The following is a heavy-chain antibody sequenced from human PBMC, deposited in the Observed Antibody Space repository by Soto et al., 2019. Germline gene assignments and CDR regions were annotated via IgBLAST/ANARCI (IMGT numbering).Heavy chain of an antibody. D-gene: IGHD6-19*01. Sequence: QVQLVQSGAEVKKPGASVKVSCKASGYTFTSYGISWVRQAPGQGLEWMGWISAYNGNTNYAQKLQGRVTVTTDTSTSTAYMDLRSLRSDDPAVYYCARAAYSSGWYFDYWGQGTLVTVSS. J-gene: IGHJ4*02. CDR1: GYTFTSYG. CDR3: ARAAYSSGWYFDY. CDR2: ISAYNGNT. V-gene: IGHV1-18*01.